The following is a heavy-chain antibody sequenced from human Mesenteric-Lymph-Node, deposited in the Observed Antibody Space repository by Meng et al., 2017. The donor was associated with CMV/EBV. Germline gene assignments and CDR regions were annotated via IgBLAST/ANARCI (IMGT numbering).Heavy chain of an antibody. CDR2: INPNSGDT. D-gene: IGHD3-3*01. CDR1: GYIFTAYY. J-gene: IGHJ4*02. Sequence: ASVKVSCKASGYIFTAYYIHWVRQAPGQGLEWVGWINPNSGDTKYAQNFQGRVTMTRDTSTNTVYMDLRRLTSDDTALYYCARGVPVEYYDFWSGYPYWGQGTLVTVSS. CDR3: ARGVPVEYYDFWSGYPY. V-gene: IGHV1-2*02.